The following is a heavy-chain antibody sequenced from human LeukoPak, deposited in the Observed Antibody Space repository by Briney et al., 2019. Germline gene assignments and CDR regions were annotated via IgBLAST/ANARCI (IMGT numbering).Heavy chain of an antibody. CDR1: GASISSGDYY. J-gene: IGHJ3*02. D-gene: IGHD3-22*01. V-gene: IGHV4-61*08. Sequence: SQTLSLTCTVSGASISSGDYYWTWIRQPPGKGLEWIGYIYYSGSTNYNPSLKSRVTISVDTSKNQFSLKLSSVTAADTAVYYCARGQFDSSGYYYEADAFDIWGQGTMVTVSS. CDR2: IYYSGST. CDR3: ARGQFDSSGYYYEADAFDI.